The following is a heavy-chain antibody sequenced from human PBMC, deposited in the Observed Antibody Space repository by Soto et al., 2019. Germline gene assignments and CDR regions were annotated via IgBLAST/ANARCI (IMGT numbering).Heavy chain of an antibody. J-gene: IGHJ5*02. V-gene: IGHV1-2*02. D-gene: IGHD5-18*01. CDR1: GYTFTGYY. Sequence: ASVKVSCKASGYTFTGYYMHWVRQAPGQGLEWTEWINPNSGGTNYAQKFQGRVTMSRDTSTITAYLEMHRLRPDYPAVYDTARTLVDTAYNWFVTGCQGALLEVSS. CDR2: INPNSGGT. CDR3: ARTLVDTAYNWFVT.